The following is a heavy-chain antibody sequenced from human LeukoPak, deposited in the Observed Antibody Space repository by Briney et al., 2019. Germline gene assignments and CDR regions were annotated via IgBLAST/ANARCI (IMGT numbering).Heavy chain of an antibody. Sequence: PSETLSLTCTVSGGSISSGGHYWSWIRQHPGKGLEWIGYIYYSGSTYYNPSLKSRVTISVDTSKNQFSLKLSSVTAADTAVYYCARVWNDYGDYVPDYWGQGTLVTVSS. CDR2: IYYSGST. J-gene: IGHJ4*02. V-gene: IGHV4-31*03. CDR3: ARVWNDYGDYVPDY. D-gene: IGHD4-17*01. CDR1: GGSISSGGHY.